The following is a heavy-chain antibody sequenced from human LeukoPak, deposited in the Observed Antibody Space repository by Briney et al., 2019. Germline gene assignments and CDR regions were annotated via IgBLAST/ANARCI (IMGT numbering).Heavy chain of an antibody. CDR2: ISRSGGST. CDR1: GFKFDDYG. V-gene: IGHV3-23*01. CDR3: AKVDYDSSGFDAYYFDY. J-gene: IGHJ4*02. D-gene: IGHD3-22*01. Sequence: GGSLSLSCRGSGFKFDDYGVTWVRQAPGKGLEWVSDISRSGGSTYYADYVKGRFTISRENSKNTLYLQMNSLRDEDTAVYYCAKVDYDSSGFDAYYFDYWGQGTLVTVSS.